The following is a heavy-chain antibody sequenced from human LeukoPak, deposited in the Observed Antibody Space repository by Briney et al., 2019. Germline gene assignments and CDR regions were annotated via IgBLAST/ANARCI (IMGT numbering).Heavy chain of an antibody. V-gene: IGHV1-8*01. CDR2: MNPNSDYT. CDR3: ARAQAVTSWYFDL. Sequence: GASVKDSCKASGYTFTSQDINWVRQAPGQGLEWMGWMNPNSDYTGCEQKFQGRLTMTRDTSHDTAYMELSGLRSEDTAMYYCARAQAVTSWYFDLWGQGTLVIVSS. CDR1: GYTFTSQD. J-gene: IGHJ2*01. D-gene: IGHD2-15*01.